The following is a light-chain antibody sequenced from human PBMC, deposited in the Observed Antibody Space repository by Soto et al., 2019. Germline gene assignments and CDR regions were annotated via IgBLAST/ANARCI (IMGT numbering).Light chain of an antibody. CDR3: QQGYSRPLT. CDR2: ATS. J-gene: IGKJ1*01. Sequence: DIPMTQSPSSLSASVGDSVTISCRPSQGITNYLNWYQLKPGRAPKLLIYATSTLQSGVPPRFSGSGSGTDFTLTINSLQPVDFATYFCQQGYSRPLTFGQGTKIEI. V-gene: IGKV1-39*01. CDR1: QGITNY.